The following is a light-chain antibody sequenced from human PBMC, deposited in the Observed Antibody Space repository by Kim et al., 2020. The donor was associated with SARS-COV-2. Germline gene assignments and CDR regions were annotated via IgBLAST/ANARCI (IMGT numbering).Light chain of an antibody. CDR3: QHTLNAPYT. CDR2: AAS. J-gene: IGKJ2*01. Sequence: SASVGDRVTIACRASQSISNYVSWYQQKPGKAPNLLIYAASSLQSGVPSRFSGSGFGTDFTLTISSLLPEDFATYYCQHTLNAPYTFGQGTKLEIK. CDR1: QSISNY. V-gene: IGKV1-39*01.